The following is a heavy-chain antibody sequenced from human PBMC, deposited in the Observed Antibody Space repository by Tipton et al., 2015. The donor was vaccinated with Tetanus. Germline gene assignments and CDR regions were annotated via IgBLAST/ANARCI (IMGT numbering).Heavy chain of an antibody. Sequence: SLRLSCSVSGFLFSSYTTNWVRQAPGRGLEWVSSISSTTSYIYYSDSVKGRFTISRDNAKNSLYLQMNSLTADDTAVYFCASGSSLDYWGQGTLVTVSS. CDR1: GFLFSSYT. V-gene: IGHV3-21*01. CDR3: ASGSSLDY. CDR2: ISSTTSYI. J-gene: IGHJ4*02. D-gene: IGHD6-6*01.